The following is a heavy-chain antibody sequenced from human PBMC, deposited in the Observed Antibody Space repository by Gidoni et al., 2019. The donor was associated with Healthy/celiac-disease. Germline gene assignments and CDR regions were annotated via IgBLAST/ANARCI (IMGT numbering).Heavy chain of an antibody. CDR3: ARISSSGKLDY. CDR1: GFSLSTSGMR. D-gene: IGHD3-22*01. CDR2: IDWDDDK. V-gene: IGHV2-70*04. Sequence: QVTLKESGPALVKPTQTLTLTCTFSGFSLSTSGMRVSWIRQPPGKALEWLARIDWDDDKFYSPSLKTRLTISKDTSKNQVVLTMTNMDPVDTATYYCARISSSGKLDYWGQGTLVTVSS. J-gene: IGHJ4*02.